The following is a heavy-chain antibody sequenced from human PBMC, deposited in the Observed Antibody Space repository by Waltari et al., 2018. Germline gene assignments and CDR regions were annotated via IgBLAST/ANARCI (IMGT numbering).Heavy chain of an antibody. J-gene: IGHJ4*02. CDR2: INNDGSFT. CDR3: ARDVGGEGSL. Sequence: EVQLVESGGGLVQPGGSLRLSCAASGFTFSGYWMPWVRQAPGKGLVWVSRINNDGSFTDYADSVKGRFTISRDNANNMLYLQVNSLRADDTAVYYCARDVGGEGSLWGQGTLVTVSS. V-gene: IGHV3-74*01. D-gene: IGHD1-26*01. CDR1: GFTFSGYW.